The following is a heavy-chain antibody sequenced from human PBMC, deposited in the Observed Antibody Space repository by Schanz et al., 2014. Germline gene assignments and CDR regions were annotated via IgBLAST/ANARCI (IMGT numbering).Heavy chain of an antibody. CDR2: ISPYNGNT. CDR3: ARVVRSDYLSELDF. J-gene: IGHJ4*02. D-gene: IGHD4-17*01. Sequence: QVQLVQSEAAVKKPGASVKVSCKASGYFFSSYGISWVRQAPGQGLEWMGWISPYNGNTKYAEKLEDRVTMTTDIXXXXAYMQLRSLTSAXXXVYYCARVVRSDYLSELDFWGQGTQVIVSS. V-gene: IGHV1-18*01. CDR1: GYFFSSYG.